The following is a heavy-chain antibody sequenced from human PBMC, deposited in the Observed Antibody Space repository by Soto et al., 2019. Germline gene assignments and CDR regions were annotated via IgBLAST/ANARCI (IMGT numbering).Heavy chain of an antibody. CDR1: GFSLSTSGMC. Sequence: SGPTLVKPTQTLTLTCTFSGFSLSTSGMCVSWIRQPPGKALEWLARIDWDDDKYYSTSLKTRLTISKDTSKNQVVLTMTNMDPVDTATYYCARIRASGWLLDAFDIWGQGTMVTVSS. J-gene: IGHJ3*02. CDR3: ARIRASGWLLDAFDI. D-gene: IGHD6-19*01. CDR2: IDWDDDK. V-gene: IGHV2-70*11.